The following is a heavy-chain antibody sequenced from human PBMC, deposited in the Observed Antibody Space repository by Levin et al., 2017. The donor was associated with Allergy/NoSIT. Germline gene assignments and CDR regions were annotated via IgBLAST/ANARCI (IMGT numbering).Heavy chain of an antibody. D-gene: IGHD5-18*01. V-gene: IGHV4-59*01. J-gene: IGHJ4*02. Sequence: SETLSLTCTVSGGSISNYYWSWIRQPPGKELEWIGYIYYSGTAKYNPSLKSRLTISVDTSKSQFSLKLTSVTAADTAMYYCARMGDTTMVDPFDYWGQGTLVTVSS. CDR3: ARMGDTTMVDPFDY. CDR2: IYYSGTA. CDR1: GGSISNYY.